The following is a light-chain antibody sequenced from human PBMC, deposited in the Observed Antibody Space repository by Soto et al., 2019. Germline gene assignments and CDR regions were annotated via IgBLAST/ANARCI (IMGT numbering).Light chain of an antibody. Sequence: EIVMTQSPATLSVSPGERATLSCRASQSVSSNLAWYQQKPGQAPRLLIYGASTRATGIPARFSGSGSGTEFTLTISSLQPEDFATYFRQHGYSTPLTCGGGTKVDI. J-gene: IGKJ4*01. CDR1: QSVSSN. CDR3: QHGYSTPLT. CDR2: GAS. V-gene: IGKV3-15*01.